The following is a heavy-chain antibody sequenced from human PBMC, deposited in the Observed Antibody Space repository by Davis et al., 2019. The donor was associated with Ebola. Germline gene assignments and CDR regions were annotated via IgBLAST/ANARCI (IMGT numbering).Heavy chain of an antibody. Sequence: MPSETLSLTCTVSGGSIRSYYWSWIRQPPGKGLEWIGYISYSGSTNYNPSLKSRVDISVDTAKSQFSMKLSSVTAADTAVYYCARGGGGIAAGPWGQGTVVTVSS. D-gene: IGHD6-13*01. J-gene: IGHJ4*02. CDR3: ARGGGGIAAGP. V-gene: IGHV4-59*01. CDR2: ISYSGST. CDR1: GGSIRSYY.